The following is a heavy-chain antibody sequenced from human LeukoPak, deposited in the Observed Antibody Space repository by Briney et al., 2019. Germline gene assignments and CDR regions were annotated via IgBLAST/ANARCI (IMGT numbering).Heavy chain of an antibody. CDR2: IRDDGSYR. CDR3: AKQTGSTTNYYYYMDG. V-gene: IGHV3-30*02. J-gene: IGHJ6*03. CDR1: GFTFSSYG. D-gene: IGHD1-1*01. Sequence: PGGSLRLSCAASGFTFSSYGMHWVRQAPGKGLEWVAFIRDDGSYRFYVASVKGRFTISRDNPKNTLYLQMNSLRAEDTAVYYCAKQTGSTTNYYYYMDGWGKGTTVTVFS.